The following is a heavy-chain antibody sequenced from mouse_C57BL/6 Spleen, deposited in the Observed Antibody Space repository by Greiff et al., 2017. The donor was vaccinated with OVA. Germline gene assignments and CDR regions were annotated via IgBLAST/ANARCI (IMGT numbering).Heavy chain of an antibody. CDR1: GYAFSSSW. Sequence: VQLQQSGPELVKPGASVKISCKASGYAFSSSWMNWVKQRPGKGLEWIGRIYPGDGDTNYNGKFKGKATLTADKSSSTAYMQLSSLTSEDAAVYGGARYDYDEGSAMDYWGQGTSVTVSS. J-gene: IGHJ4*01. CDR2: IYPGDGDT. V-gene: IGHV1-82*01. CDR3: ARYDYDEGSAMDY. D-gene: IGHD2-4*01.